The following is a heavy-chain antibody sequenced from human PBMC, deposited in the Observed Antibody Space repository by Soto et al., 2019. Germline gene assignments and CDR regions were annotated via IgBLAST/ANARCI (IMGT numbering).Heavy chain of an antibody. D-gene: IGHD3-10*01. CDR2: ISYSGGNK. V-gene: IGHV3-30*18. CDR3: AKDRRVRGFNGMDV. Sequence: QVQLVESGGGVVQPGRSLRLSCAASGFTFTSYGMHWVRQAPGKGLEWVAVISYSGGNKDYEDTVKGRFTISRDNSKNTLYLQTNSLRAEDTAVYYCAKDRRVRGFNGMDVWGQGTTVTVSS. CDR1: GFTFTSYG. J-gene: IGHJ6*02.